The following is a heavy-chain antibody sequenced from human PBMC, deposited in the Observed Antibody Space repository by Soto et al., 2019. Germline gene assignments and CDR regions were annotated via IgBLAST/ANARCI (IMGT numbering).Heavy chain of an antibody. Sequence: GGSLRLSCVTSGFTFTKYSMNWVRQAPGKGLEWVANINQDGSEKYYVDSVKGRFTISRDNARNSLYLQVNSLRADDTAMFYCARSSGYHDTYPTNQYFHHWGHGTLVTVSS. V-gene: IGHV3-7*01. CDR3: ARSSGYHDTYPTNQYFHH. J-gene: IGHJ1*01. CDR1: GFTFTKYS. D-gene: IGHD3-22*01. CDR2: INQDGSEK.